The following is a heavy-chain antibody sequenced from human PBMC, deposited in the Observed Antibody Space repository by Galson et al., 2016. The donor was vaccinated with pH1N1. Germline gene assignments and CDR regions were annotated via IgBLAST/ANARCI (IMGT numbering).Heavy chain of an antibody. V-gene: IGHV4-61*02. J-gene: IGHJ4*02. CDR3: VRDRAPEGFDWLSYFDP. Sequence: TLSLTCTVSGDSISSNNYYWNWIRQPAGKGLEWIGRIYSSGSTNYNPSLKSRVIMSVDTSKNQFSLRLSSVTAADTAVYFCVRDRAPEGFDWLSYFDPWGQGTLVTVSS. CDR1: GDSISSNNYY. D-gene: IGHD3-9*01. CDR2: IYSSGST.